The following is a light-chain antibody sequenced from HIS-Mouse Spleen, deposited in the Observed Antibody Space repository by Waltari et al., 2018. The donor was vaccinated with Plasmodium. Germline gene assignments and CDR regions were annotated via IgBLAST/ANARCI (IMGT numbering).Light chain of an antibody. CDR2: ENN. Sequence: QSVLTQPPSVSAAPGQKVTISCSGSSPNIGNTYVSWYQQLPGTAPKLLIYENNKRPSGIPDRFSGSKSGTSATLGITGLQTGDEADYYCGTWDSSLSAGVVFGGGTKLTVL. J-gene: IGLJ2*01. CDR1: SPNIGNTY. CDR3: GTWDSSLSAGVV. V-gene: IGLV1-51*01.